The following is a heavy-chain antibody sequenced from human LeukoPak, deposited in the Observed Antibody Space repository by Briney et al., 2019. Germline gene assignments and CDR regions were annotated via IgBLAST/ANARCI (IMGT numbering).Heavy chain of an antibody. CDR2: IWNDGSNK. J-gene: IGHJ4*02. D-gene: IGHD4-23*01. V-gene: IGHV3-33*01. Sequence: GGSLRLSCVTSGFTFRNYGMHWVRQAPGKGLEWVAVIWNDGSNKYYADSVKGRFSISRDNAKNTLYLQMNSLRVEDTAVYYCARGRPHGNDYWGQGTLVTVSS. CDR3: ARGRPHGNDY. CDR1: GFTFRNYG.